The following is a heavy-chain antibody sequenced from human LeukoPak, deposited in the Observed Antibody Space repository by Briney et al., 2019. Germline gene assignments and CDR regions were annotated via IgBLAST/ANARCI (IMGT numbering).Heavy chain of an antibody. V-gene: IGHV1-18*01. CDR2: ISAYNGNT. CDR1: GYTFTSYG. Sequence: ASVKVSCKASGYTFTSYGISWVRQAPGQGLEWMGWISAYNGNTNYAQKLQGRVTMTTDTSTGTAYMELRSLRSDDTAVYYCARAIGNDFWSGYWPAYHYYGMDVWGQGTTVTVSS. J-gene: IGHJ6*02. D-gene: IGHD3-3*01. CDR3: ARAIGNDFWSGYWPAYHYYGMDV.